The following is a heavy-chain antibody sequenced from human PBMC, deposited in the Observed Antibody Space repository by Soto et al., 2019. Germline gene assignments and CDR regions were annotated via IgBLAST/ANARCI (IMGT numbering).Heavy chain of an antibody. CDR3: ATGSITMVRGVPIYYYYYGMDV. V-gene: IGHV1-24*01. CDR1: GYTLTELS. CDR2: FDPEDGET. J-gene: IGHJ6*04. Sequence: ASVKVSCKVSGYTLTELSMHWVRQAPGKGLEWMGGFDPEDGETIYAQKFQGRVTMTEDTSTDTAYMELSSLRSEDTAVYYCATGSITMVRGVPIYYYYYGMDVWGKGTTVTVSS. D-gene: IGHD3-10*01.